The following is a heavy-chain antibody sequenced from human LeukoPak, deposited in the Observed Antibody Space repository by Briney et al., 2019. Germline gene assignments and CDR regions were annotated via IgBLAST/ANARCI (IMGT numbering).Heavy chain of an antibody. CDR2: ISVIGGST. D-gene: IGHD6-19*01. J-gene: IGHJ4*02. CDR1: GFTFSNYW. V-gene: IGHV3-23*01. Sequence: GGSLRLSCAASGFTFSNYWMNWVRQPPGKGLEWVSEISVIGGSTYYADSVKGRFTSSRDNSKNTLFLQMNSLRAEDTAVYYCAKGGWLEYWGQGTLVTVSS. CDR3: AKGGWLEY.